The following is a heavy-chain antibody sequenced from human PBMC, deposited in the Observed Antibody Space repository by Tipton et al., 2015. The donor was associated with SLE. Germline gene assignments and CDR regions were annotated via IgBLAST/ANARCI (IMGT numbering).Heavy chain of an antibody. V-gene: IGHV3-15*01. D-gene: IGHD1-14*01. Sequence: SLRLSCAGSGFRFSNYAMNWVRQAPGKGLEWVGNIKSRTDGGTPEYAAPVKGRFTISRDDARTTIYLQMNSLKTEDTAVYFCTARYWGQGTLVTVSS. J-gene: IGHJ4*02. CDR2: IKSRTDGGTP. CDR3: TARY. CDR1: GFRFSNYA.